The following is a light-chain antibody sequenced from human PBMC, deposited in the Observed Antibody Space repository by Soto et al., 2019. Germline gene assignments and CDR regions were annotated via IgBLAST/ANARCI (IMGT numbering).Light chain of an antibody. CDR1: QSISSW. Sequence: DIQMTQSPSTLSASVGDRVTITCRASQSISSWWAWYQQKPGKAPKLLIYKASSLESGVPSRFSGSGSGTEFTPTISSLQPDDFATYDCQQYNSYAWTFGQGTKVEIK. V-gene: IGKV1-5*03. CDR2: KAS. J-gene: IGKJ1*01. CDR3: QQYNSYAWT.